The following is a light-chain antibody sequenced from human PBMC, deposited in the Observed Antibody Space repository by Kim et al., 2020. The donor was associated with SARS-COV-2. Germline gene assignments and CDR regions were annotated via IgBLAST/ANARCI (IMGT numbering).Light chain of an antibody. CDR1: RSVTTN. J-gene: IGKJ4*01. CDR2: DAS. CDR3: QQRESWPLT. Sequence: EIVLTQFPATLSVSPGERGTLSCRASRSVTTNLAWYHQKPGQPPRLLTYDASNRATGIPARFSGSGSGTEFTLTISSLEPEDFAVYYCQQRESWPLTFGGGTKVDIK. V-gene: IGKV3-11*01.